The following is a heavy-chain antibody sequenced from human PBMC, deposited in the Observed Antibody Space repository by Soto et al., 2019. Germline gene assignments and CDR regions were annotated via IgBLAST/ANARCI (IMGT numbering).Heavy chain of an antibody. CDR2: ISGSDGGT. CDR1: GFTFSSYA. J-gene: IGHJ6*02. V-gene: IGHV3-23*01. Sequence: PGGSLRLSCAASGFTFSSYAMSWVRQAPGKGLEWVSGISGSDGGTYYADSVKGRFTISRDNSKNTLHLQMSSLRAEDTAVYYCASTITVADYYYYGMDVWVQGTTVTVSS. D-gene: IGHD6-19*01. CDR3: ASTITVADYYYYGMDV.